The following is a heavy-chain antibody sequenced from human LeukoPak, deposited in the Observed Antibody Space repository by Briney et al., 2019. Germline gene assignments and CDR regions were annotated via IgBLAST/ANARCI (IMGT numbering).Heavy chain of an antibody. J-gene: IGHJ4*02. Sequence: GGSLRLSCAASGFTFNDAWMSWVRQAPGKGLEWVSAISGSGGSTYYADSVKGRFTISRDNSKNTLYLQMNSLRAEDTAVYYCAREGAGYYRYWGQGTLVTVSS. V-gene: IGHV3-23*01. CDR1: GFTFNDAW. CDR3: AREGAGYYRY. D-gene: IGHD3-3*01. CDR2: ISGSGGST.